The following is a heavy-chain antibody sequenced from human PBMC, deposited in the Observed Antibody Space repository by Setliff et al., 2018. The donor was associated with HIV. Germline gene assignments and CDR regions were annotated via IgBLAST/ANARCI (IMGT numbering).Heavy chain of an antibody. D-gene: IGHD3-22*01. CDR2: LHSDGTT. J-gene: IGHJ3*02. Sequence: SETLSLTCTVFGGSISERGCYWDWIRQSPGTGLEWIGSLHSDGTTYDNASLRSRLTMSVDTSKNQFSLRLTSVTAADTAIYYCVRMFNKFESGFYYRGLDIWGQGTGVT. V-gene: IGHV4-39*01. CDR1: GGSISERGCY. CDR3: VRMFNKFESGFYYRGLDI.